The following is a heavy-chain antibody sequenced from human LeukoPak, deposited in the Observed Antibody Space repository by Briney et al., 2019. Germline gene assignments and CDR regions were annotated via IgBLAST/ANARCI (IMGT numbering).Heavy chain of an antibody. Sequence: ASVKVSCKASGGTFSSYAISWVRQAPGQGLEWMGRIIPIFGTANYAQKFQGRVTITTDESTSTAYMELSSLRSEDTAVYYCARGGYYDSSGYYPLGFDYWGQGTLVTVSS. CDR3: ARGGYYDSSGYYPLGFDY. J-gene: IGHJ4*02. V-gene: IGHV1-69*05. CDR1: GGTFSSYA. CDR2: IIPIFGTA. D-gene: IGHD3-22*01.